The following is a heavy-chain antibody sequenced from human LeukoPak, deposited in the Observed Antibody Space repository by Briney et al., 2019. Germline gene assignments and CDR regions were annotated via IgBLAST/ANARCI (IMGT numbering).Heavy chain of an antibody. CDR1: GGSISSYY. Sequence: SETLSLTCTVSGGSISSYYWSWVRQPPGKGLEWIGYIYYSGSTNYNPSLKSRVTISVDTSKNQFSLKLSSVTAADTAVYYCARLYNWNGDYWGQGTLVTVSS. CDR3: ARLYNWNGDY. V-gene: IGHV4-59*08. CDR2: IYYSGST. D-gene: IGHD1-1*01. J-gene: IGHJ4*02.